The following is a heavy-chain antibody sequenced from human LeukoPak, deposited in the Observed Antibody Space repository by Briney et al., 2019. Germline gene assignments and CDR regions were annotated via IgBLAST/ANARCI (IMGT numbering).Heavy chain of an antibody. V-gene: IGHV3-74*01. J-gene: IGHJ4*02. Sequence: GGSLRLSCAASGFTFSSYWMHWVRQAPGKGLVWVSRINTDGSSTSYADSVKGRFTISRDNAKNTLYLQMNSLRAEDTAVYYCVRGGAPTQPWTNDYWGQGTLVTVSS. CDR1: GFTFSSYW. CDR3: VRGGAPTQPWTNDY. D-gene: IGHD5-18*01. CDR2: INTDGSST.